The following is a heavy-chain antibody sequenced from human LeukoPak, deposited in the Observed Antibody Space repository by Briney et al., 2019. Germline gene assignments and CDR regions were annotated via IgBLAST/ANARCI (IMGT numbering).Heavy chain of an antibody. CDR1: GGSISDYY. D-gene: IGHD2-2*01. CDR2: IHYSESA. V-gene: IGHV4-34*01. Sequence: SETLSLTCAVYGGSISDYYWSWIRQPPGKGLEWIGEIHYSESANYNPSLKSRAIISVDTSKNQFSLKLTSVTAADTAVYYCARETRRSRFDYWGQGTLVTVSS. CDR3: ARETRRSRFDY. J-gene: IGHJ4*02.